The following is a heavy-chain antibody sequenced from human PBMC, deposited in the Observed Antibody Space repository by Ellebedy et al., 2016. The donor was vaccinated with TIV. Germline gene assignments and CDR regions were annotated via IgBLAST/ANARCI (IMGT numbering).Heavy chain of an antibody. CDR3: AKDASEPSSSTWTYFDS. CDR1: GFNFRSYA. D-gene: IGHD6-13*01. Sequence: PGGSLRLSCVVSGFNFRSYAMSWVRQAPGKGLEWLSGMSGSGRSTYYAESVKGRFTISRDGSRNTLYLQLSSLRAADTAIYYCAKDASEPSSSTWTYFDSWGQGVLVTVSS. CDR2: MSGSGRST. J-gene: IGHJ4*02. V-gene: IGHV3-23*01.